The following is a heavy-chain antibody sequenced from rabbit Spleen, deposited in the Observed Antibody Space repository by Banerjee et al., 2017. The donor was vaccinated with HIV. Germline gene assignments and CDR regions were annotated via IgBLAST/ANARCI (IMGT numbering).Heavy chain of an antibody. D-gene: IGHD6-1*01. CDR1: GFSFSSSYW. CDR2: IYAGSSGST. J-gene: IGHJ4*01. CDR3: ASAYSDVYFDL. Sequence: QSLEESGGDLVKPGASLTLTCKASGFSFSSSYWICWVRQAPGKGLEWIACIYAGSSGSTYYASWAKGRFTISKTSSTTVTLQMTSLTAADTATYFCASAYSDVYFDLWGQGTLVTVS. V-gene: IGHV1S40*01.